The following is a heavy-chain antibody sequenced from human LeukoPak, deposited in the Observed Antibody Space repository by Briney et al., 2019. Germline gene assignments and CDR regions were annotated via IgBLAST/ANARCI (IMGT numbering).Heavy chain of an antibody. V-gene: IGHV3-23*01. J-gene: IGHJ4*02. Sequence: SGGSLRISCAASGFTFSSYAMSWVRQAPGKGLEWVSAISGSGGSTYYADSVKGRFTISRDNSKNTLYLQMNSLRAEDTAVYYCARIASGIVVVTAITDYWGQGTLVTVSS. CDR3: ARIASGIVVVTAITDY. CDR2: ISGSGGST. D-gene: IGHD2-21*02. CDR1: GFTFSSYA.